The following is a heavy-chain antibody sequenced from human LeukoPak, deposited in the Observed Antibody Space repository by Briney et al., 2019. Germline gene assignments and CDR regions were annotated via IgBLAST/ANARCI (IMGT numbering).Heavy chain of an antibody. CDR2: ISSSSSYI. D-gene: IGHD3-10*01. CDR3: ARLRNNYYGSGGYYYYGMDV. CDR1: GFTFSSYS. Sequence: PGGSLRLSCAASGFTFSSYSMNWVRQAPGKGLEWVSSISSSSSYIYYADSVKGRFTISRDNAKNSLYLQMNSLRAEDTAVYYCARLRNNYYGSGGYYYYGMDVWGQGTTVTVSS. V-gene: IGHV3-21*01. J-gene: IGHJ6*02.